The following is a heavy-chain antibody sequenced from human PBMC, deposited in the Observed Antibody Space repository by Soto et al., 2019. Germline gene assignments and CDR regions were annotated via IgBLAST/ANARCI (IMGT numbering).Heavy chain of an antibody. J-gene: IGHJ5*02. V-gene: IGHV4-4*07. D-gene: IGHD6-13*01. Sequence: ETLSLTCTVSGDSINTYHWSWIRQPAGKGLEWIGHVHSSGSTNYNPSLKSRVTMSVDTSKNQFSLRLMSVTAADTAVYYCARDQGVAAEGITWFDPWGQGSRVTVSS. CDR3: ARDQGVAAEGITWFDP. CDR1: GDSINTYH. CDR2: VHSSGST.